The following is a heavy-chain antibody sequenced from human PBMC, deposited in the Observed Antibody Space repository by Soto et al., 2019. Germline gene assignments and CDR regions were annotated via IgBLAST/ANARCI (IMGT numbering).Heavy chain of an antibody. J-gene: IGHJ5*02. D-gene: IGHD3-10*01. V-gene: IGHV3-30-3*01. Sequence: QVQLVESGGGVVQPGRSLRLSCAASGFTFSTYAMHWVRQAPGKGLEWVATISDDGSNKYYADSVKGRFTISRDNSKDTLYLQMNSLRAEDTAVYYCPREGHGDWFHPWGQGTLVNVSS. CDR3: PREGHGDWFHP. CDR1: GFTFSTYA. CDR2: ISDDGSNK.